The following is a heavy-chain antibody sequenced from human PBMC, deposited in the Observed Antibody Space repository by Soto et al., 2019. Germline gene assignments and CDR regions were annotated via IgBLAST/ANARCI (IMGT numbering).Heavy chain of an antibody. CDR1: GFTFSTYW. V-gene: IGHV3-74*01. CDR2: MSSDGSST. D-gene: IGHD4-17*01. Sequence: EVQLVESGGDLVQPGGSLRLSCAASGFTFSTYWMHWVRQVPGKGPEWVSRMSSDGSSTAYADSVRGRFIISRDNAKNTLYLRMNSLRVDDTAVYYCARGTVRDHDFGDHWGLGTVVAVSS. CDR3: ARGTVRDHDFGDH. J-gene: IGHJ4*02.